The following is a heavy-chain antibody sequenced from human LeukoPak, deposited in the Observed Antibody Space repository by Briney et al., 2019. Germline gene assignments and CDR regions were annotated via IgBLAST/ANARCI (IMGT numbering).Heavy chain of an antibody. D-gene: IGHD3-22*01. CDR3: ARRAGDYSHPYDY. J-gene: IGHJ4*02. V-gene: IGHV3-21*04. Sequence: GGSLRLSCTVSGFTVSSNSMSWVRQAPGKGLEWVSSISSSSSYIYYADSVKGRFTISRDNSKNTLYLQMNSLRAEDTAVYYCARRAGDYSHPYDYWGQGILVTVSS. CDR1: GFTVSSNS. CDR2: ISSSSSYI.